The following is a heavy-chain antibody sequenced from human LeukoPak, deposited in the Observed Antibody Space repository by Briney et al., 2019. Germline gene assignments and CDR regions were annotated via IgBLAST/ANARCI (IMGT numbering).Heavy chain of an antibody. CDR2: IKQDGGEM. CDR1: GFPFSNYW. CDR3: VREDRSCYYH. D-gene: IGHD1-26*01. V-gene: IGHV3-7*03. Sequence: GSLRLSCAASGFPFSNYWMSWVRQAPGRGLEWVANIKQDGGEMYYVDSVKGRFTISKDNAKNSLYLQMNSLRAADTAVYYCVREDRSCYYHWGQGTVVIVSS. J-gene: IGHJ4*02.